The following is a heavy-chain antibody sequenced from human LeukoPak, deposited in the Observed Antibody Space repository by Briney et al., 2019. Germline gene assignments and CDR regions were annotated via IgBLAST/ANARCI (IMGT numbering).Heavy chain of an antibody. Sequence: GGSLRLSCAASGFTFSNYWMSWVRQAPGKGLEWVAVISYDGSNKYYADSVKGRFTISRDNSKNTLYLQMNSLRAEGTAVYYCAKGQKDTTMALFDYWGQGTLVTVSS. V-gene: IGHV3-30*18. CDR3: AKGQKDTTMALFDY. CDR1: GFTFSNYW. D-gene: IGHD5-18*01. CDR2: ISYDGSNK. J-gene: IGHJ4*02.